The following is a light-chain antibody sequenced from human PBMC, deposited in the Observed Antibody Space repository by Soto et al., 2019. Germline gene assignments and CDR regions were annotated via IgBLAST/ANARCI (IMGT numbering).Light chain of an antibody. CDR3: QQYNNWWT. J-gene: IGKJ1*01. Sequence: EVVMTQSPATLSMSPGERATLSCRASQSVSSSLAWYQQKPGQAPRLLIYGASTRATGIPDRFSGSGSETEFTLTISSRQAEDFAIYYCQQYNNWWTFGQGTKWEIK. CDR2: GAS. CDR1: QSVSSS. V-gene: IGKV3-15*01.